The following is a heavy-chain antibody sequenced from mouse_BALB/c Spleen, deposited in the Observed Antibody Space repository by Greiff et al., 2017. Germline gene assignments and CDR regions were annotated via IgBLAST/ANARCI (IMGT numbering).Heavy chain of an antibody. CDR3: ARDGSRRGFAY. CDR2: ISSGGST. J-gene: IGHJ3*01. Sequence: EVKLVESGGGLVKPGGSLKLSCAASGFTFSSYAMSWVRQTPEKRLEWVASISSGGSTYYPDSVKGRFTISRDNARNILYLQMSSLRSEDTAMYYCARDGSRRGFAYWGQGTLVTVSA. D-gene: IGHD1-1*01. V-gene: IGHV5-6-5*01. CDR1: GFTFSSYA.